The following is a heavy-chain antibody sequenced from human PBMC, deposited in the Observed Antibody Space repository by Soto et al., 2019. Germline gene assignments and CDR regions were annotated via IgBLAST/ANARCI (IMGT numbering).Heavy chain of an antibody. Sequence: QVQLVQSGAEVRKPGASVTVSCRSSGDSFNDYYIHWVRQAPRQGFEGMGWINPNGGVTKYAQKFQGWVSMTRDTSIRTVYMQLSRLRSDDTAVYYCARESGGATATLDYYYFYMDVWGTGTTVTVSS. J-gene: IGHJ6*03. CDR1: GDSFNDYY. CDR2: INPNGGVT. CDR3: ARESGGATATLDYYYFYMDV. V-gene: IGHV1-2*04. D-gene: IGHD5-12*01.